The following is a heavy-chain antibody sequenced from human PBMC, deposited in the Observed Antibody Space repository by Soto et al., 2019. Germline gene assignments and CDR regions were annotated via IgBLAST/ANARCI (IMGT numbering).Heavy chain of an antibody. J-gene: IGHJ4*02. CDR1: GYSISSGYY. CDR3: ASLYCTNGVCFDY. Sequence: ETLSLTCAVSGYSISSGYYWGWIRQPPGKGLEWIGSIYHSGSTYYNPSLKSRVTISVDTSKNQFSLKLSSVTAADTAVYYCASLYCTNGVCFDYWGQGTLVTVSS. CDR2: IYHSGST. D-gene: IGHD2-8*01. V-gene: IGHV4-38-2*01.